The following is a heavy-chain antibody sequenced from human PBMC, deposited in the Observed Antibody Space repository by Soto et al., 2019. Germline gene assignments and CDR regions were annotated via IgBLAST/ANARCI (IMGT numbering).Heavy chain of an antibody. D-gene: IGHD3-10*01. J-gene: IGHJ4*02. V-gene: IGHV3-23*01. CDR1: GFTVRSYA. Sequence: EVQLLESGGGLVQPGGSLRLSCAASGFTVRSYAMNWVRQAPGEGMEWVSTISGSGGSTYYADSVKGRFTISRDNSNNTLYLQMNSLRAEDTAVYYCAKDRAYGSGAYNAGGFDCWGQGTLVTVSS. CDR2: ISGSGGST. CDR3: AKDRAYGSGAYNAGGFDC.